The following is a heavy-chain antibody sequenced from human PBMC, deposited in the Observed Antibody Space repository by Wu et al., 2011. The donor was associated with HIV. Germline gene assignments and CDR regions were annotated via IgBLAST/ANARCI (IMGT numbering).Heavy chain of an antibody. CDR1: GDTFSTLSTYD. D-gene: IGHD2-2*01. CDR3: ARSGVSAEYYFYYMNV. CDR2: IIPVAGTT. V-gene: IGHV1-69*04. Sequence: QVQLVQSGAEVKTPGSSVKVSCKASGDTFSTLSTYDINWVRQAPGQGLEWVGRIIPVAGTTNYAEKFQGRVTVTADKSATTVYMELRSLRSEDTAVYYCARSGVSAEYYFYYMNVWGKGTTVTVSS. J-gene: IGHJ6*03.